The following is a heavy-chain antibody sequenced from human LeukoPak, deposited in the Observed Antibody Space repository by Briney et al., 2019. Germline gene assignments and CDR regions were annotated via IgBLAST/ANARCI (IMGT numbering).Heavy chain of an antibody. CDR1: GFTFNNYA. Sequence: PGGSLRLSCAASGFTFNNYAMSWVRQAPGQGLEWVSVISGSGINTYYADSVKGRFTISRDNSKNTFSLQMNSLRVEDTAVYYCAKGPSPVLGGGSYFDYWGQGTLVTVSS. CDR3: AKGPSPVLGGGSYFDY. D-gene: IGHD3-16*01. J-gene: IGHJ4*02. V-gene: IGHV3-23*01. CDR2: ISGSGINT.